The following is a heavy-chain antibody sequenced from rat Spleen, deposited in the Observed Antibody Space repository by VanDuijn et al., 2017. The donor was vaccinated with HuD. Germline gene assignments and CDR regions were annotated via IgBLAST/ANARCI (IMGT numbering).Heavy chain of an antibody. CDR1: GFTFSDYN. CDR3: ARHEDYYDY. J-gene: IGHJ2*01. CDR2: ISYDVNST. V-gene: IGHV5-7*01. Sequence: EVQLVESGGGLVQPGRSLKLSCAASGFTFSDYNTAWVRQAPTKGLEWVATISYDVNSTYYRDSVKGRFTISRDNAKSTLYLQMDSLRSEDTATYYCARHEDYYDYWGQGVMVTVSS.